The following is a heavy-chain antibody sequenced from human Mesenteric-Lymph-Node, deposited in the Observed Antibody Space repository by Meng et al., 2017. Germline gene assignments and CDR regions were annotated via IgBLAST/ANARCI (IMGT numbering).Heavy chain of an antibody. CDR1: GFTFSSYS. CDR2: ISSSSSYI. Sequence: GESLKISCAASGFTFSSYSMNWVRQAPGKGLEWVSSISSSSSYIYYADSVKGRFTISRDNAKNSLYLQMNSLRAEDTAVYYCARLLGSGSYYADYWGQGTLVTVSS. D-gene: IGHD1-26*01. J-gene: IGHJ4*02. CDR3: ARLLGSGSYYADY. V-gene: IGHV3-21*01.